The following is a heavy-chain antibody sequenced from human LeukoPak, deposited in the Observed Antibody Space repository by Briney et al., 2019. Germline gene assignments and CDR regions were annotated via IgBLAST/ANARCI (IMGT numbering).Heavy chain of an antibody. Sequence: GGSLRLSCAASGFTFRNYWMHWVRQAPGKGLVWVSCINNDGSSTDYTDSVKGRFTISRDNAKNTLYLQMNSLRAEDTAVYYCARPDLMRELRFDPWGQGTLVTVSS. CDR3: ARPDLMRELRFDP. CDR2: INNDGSST. D-gene: IGHD1-7*01. CDR1: GFTFRNYW. V-gene: IGHV3-74*01. J-gene: IGHJ5*02.